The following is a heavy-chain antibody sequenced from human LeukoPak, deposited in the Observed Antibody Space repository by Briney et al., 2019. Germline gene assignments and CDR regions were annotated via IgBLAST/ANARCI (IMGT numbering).Heavy chain of an antibody. CDR1: GFTFSSYA. CDR3: AKDSLD. V-gene: IGHV3-33*06. CDR2: IWYDGSNR. J-gene: IGHJ4*02. Sequence: PGRSLRLSCAASGFTFSSYAMHWVRQAPGQGLEWVAVIWYDGSNRDYADSVKGRFTMSRDNSKNTVYLQMNSLRAADTAVYYCAKDSLDWGQGTLVTVSS.